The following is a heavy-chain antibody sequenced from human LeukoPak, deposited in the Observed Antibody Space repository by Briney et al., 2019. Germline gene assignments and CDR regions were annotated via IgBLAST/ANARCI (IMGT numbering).Heavy chain of an antibody. D-gene: IGHD3-3*01. CDR3: ARAARITIFGVVNAFDI. CDR1: GGSISSGSYY. V-gene: IGHV4-61*02. Sequence: PSETLSLTCTVSGGSISSGSYYWSWIRQPAGKGLEWIARIYTSGRTNYNPSLKSRVTISVDTSKNQFSLKLSSVTAADTAVYYCARAARITIFGVVNAFDIWGQGTMVTVSS. CDR2: IYTSGRT. J-gene: IGHJ3*02.